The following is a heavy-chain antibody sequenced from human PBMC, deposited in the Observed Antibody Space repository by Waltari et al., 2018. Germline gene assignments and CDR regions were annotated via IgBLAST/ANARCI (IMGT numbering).Heavy chain of an antibody. CDR1: GGSFSDFY. D-gene: IGHD3-10*01. V-gene: IGHV4-34*01. J-gene: IGHJ5*02. CDR2: INHFGRT. Sequence: QAQLQQWGAGLLQPSENLYLTSAVYGGSFSDFYWSWLGQPPGKGLEWIGEINHFGRTNYNPSLKSRVTISVDTSKNQFSLKMSSVTAADTAIYYCARGLPSIVGFGELLFRFDPWGQGTLVTVSS. CDR3: ARGLPSIVGFGELLFRFDP.